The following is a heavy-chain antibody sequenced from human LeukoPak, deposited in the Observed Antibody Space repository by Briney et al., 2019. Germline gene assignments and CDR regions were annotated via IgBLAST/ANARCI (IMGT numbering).Heavy chain of an antibody. V-gene: IGHV3-23*01. CDR3: AKDLGSSGWYIDY. J-gene: IGHJ4*02. Sequence: GGSLRLSCVASGITFINYAMGWVRQSPGKGLEWVSTISRSGGTTFYADSVKGRFTISRDNSKDTLYLQMNSLRAEDTAVYYCAKDLGSSGWYIDYWGQGTLVTVSS. D-gene: IGHD6-19*01. CDR1: GITFINYA. CDR2: ISRSGGTT.